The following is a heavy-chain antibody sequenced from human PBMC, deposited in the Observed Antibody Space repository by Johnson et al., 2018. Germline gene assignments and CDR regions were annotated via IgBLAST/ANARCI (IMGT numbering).Heavy chain of an antibody. D-gene: IGHD4-23*01. CDR3: AGDSSDYGGAFDI. Sequence: QVQLVQSGGGVVQPGRSLRLSCAASGFTFRNYGMHWVRQAPGKGLEWVALIWYDGSNKHYADAVKGRFTISRDNSKNTMSLQMNSLGAEDTAVYYCAGDSSDYGGAFDIWGQGTMVTVSS. CDR2: IWYDGSNK. V-gene: IGHV3-33*01. J-gene: IGHJ3*02. CDR1: GFTFRNYG.